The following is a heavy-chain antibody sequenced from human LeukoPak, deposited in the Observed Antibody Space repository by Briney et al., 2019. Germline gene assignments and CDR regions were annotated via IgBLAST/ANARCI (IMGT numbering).Heavy chain of an antibody. CDR1: GYSISSGDY. J-gene: IGHJ4*02. Sequence: PSETLSLTCAVSGYSISSGDYWGWIRQPPGKGLEWIGSIYNSVSTYYNPSLKSRVTISVDTSKRQFSLTLGSVTAADTAVYYCARNRSEPLGDGGSFDYWGQGTLVTVSS. D-gene: IGHD3-16*01. V-gene: IGHV4-38-2*01. CDR2: IYNSVST. CDR3: ARNRSEPLGDGGSFDY.